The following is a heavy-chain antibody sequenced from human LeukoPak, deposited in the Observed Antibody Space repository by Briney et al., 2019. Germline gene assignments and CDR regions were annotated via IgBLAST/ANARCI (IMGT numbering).Heavy chain of an antibody. V-gene: IGHV4-34*01. Sequence: SETLSLTCDVYSGSFGGYYWSWIRQPAGKGLEWIGSIYYSGSTYYNPSLKSRVTISVDTSKNQFSLKLSSVTAADTAVYYCARGRGETMIVVVVMYYFDYWGQGTLVTVSS. CDR3: ARGRGETMIVVVVMYYFDY. J-gene: IGHJ4*02. CDR2: IYYSGST. D-gene: IGHD3-22*01. CDR1: SGSFGGYY.